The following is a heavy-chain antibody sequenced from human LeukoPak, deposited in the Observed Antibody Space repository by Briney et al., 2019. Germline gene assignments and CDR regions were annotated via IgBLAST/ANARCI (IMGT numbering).Heavy chain of an antibody. D-gene: IGHD6-13*01. V-gene: IGHV3-64D*06. CDR3: VKEGTPSIAAAGTPFLWPFDY. Sequence: GGSLRLSCSASGFTFSSYAMHWVRQAPGKGLEYVSAISSNGGSTYYADSVKGRFTISRDNSKNTLYLQMGSLRAEDTAVYYCVKEGTPSIAAAGTPFLWPFDYWGQGTLVTVSS. CDR2: ISSNGGST. J-gene: IGHJ4*02. CDR1: GFTFSSYA.